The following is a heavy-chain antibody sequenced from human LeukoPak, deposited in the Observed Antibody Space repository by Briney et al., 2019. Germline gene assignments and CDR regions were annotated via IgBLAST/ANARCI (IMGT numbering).Heavy chain of an antibody. Sequence: GGSLRLSCAASGFTFSRFWMHWVRQAPGKGLVLVSRINTDGSNTIYADSVKGRFTISRDNAKNTLYLQMNSLRGEDTAVYYCARDQSIAGPTTADYWGQGTLVTVSS. D-gene: IGHD1-26*01. CDR1: GFTFSRFW. V-gene: IGHV3-74*01. J-gene: IGHJ4*02. CDR2: INTDGSNT. CDR3: ARDQSIAGPTTADY.